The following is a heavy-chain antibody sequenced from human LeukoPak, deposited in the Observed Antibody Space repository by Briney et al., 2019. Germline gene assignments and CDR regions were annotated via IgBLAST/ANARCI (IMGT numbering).Heavy chain of an antibody. CDR1: GFTFSSYE. Sequence: PGGSLRLSCAASGFTFSSYEMNWVRQAPGKGLEWVSYISSSGSTIYYADSVKGRFTISRDNAKNSLYLQMNSLRAEDTAVYYCARDQRIYGDYEPFGDYWGQGTLVTVSS. V-gene: IGHV3-48*03. J-gene: IGHJ4*02. CDR3: ARDQRIYGDYEPFGDY. CDR2: ISSSGSTI. D-gene: IGHD4-17*01.